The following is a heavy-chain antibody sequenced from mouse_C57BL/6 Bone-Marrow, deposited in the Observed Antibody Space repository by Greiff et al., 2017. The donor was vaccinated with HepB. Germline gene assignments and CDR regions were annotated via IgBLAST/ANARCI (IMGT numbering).Heavy chain of an antibody. CDR1: GYTFTSYW. CDR3: ARPGYSWFAY. V-gene: IGHV1-50*01. J-gene: IGHJ3*01. D-gene: IGHD2-3*01. CDR2: IDPSDSYT. Sequence: QVQLKQPGAELVKPGASVKLSCKASGYTFTSYWMQWVKQRPGQGLEWIGEIDPSDSYTNYNQKFKGKATLTVDTSSSTAYMQLSSLTSEDSAVYYCARPGYSWFAYWGQGTLVTVSA.